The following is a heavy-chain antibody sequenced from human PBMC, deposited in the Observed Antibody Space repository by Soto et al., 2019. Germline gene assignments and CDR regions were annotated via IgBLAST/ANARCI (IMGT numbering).Heavy chain of an antibody. CDR2: ISYDGSNK. CDR3: ARDLGGSSWYEYYYGMDV. D-gene: IGHD6-13*01. CDR1: GFTFSSYA. Sequence: QVQLVESGGGVVQPGRSLRLSCAASGFTFSSYAMHWVRQAPGKGLEWVAVISYDGSNKYYADSVKGRFTISRDNSKNTLYLQMNRLRAEDTAVYYCARDLGGSSWYEYYYGMDVWGQGTTVTVSS. J-gene: IGHJ6*02. V-gene: IGHV3-30-3*01.